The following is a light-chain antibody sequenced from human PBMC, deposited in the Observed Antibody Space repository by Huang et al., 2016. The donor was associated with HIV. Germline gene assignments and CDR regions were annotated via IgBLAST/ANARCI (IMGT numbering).Light chain of an antibody. CDR2: AAY. CDR1: QTITSY. V-gene: IGKV1-39*01. Sequence: DIQMTQSPSSLSASVGDRVTITCRASQTITSYLNWYQQKPGKAPKLLIYAAYTLQSGVPSSFSGSGSGTDFTLTISSLQPDDFALYYCQQSYSTPVTFAQGTKVEIK. J-gene: IGKJ1*01. CDR3: QQSYSTPVT.